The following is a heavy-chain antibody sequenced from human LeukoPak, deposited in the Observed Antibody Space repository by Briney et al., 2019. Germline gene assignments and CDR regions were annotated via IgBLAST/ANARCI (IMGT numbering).Heavy chain of an antibody. Sequence: PGGSLRLSCAASGFTFSSYSMNWDRQAPGKGLEWVSSISSSSSYIYYADSVKGRFTISRDNSKNTLYLQMNSLRVEDTAVYYCARVGELGYYFSYWGQGALVTVSS. J-gene: IGHJ4*02. CDR1: GFTFSSYS. CDR3: ARVGELGYYFSY. V-gene: IGHV3-21*04. CDR2: ISSSSSYI. D-gene: IGHD1-26*01.